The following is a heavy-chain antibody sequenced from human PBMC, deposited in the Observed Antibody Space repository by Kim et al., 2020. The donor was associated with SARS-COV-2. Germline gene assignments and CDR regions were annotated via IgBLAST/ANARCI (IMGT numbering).Heavy chain of an antibody. V-gene: IGHV4-39*01. J-gene: IGHJ4*02. CDR3: ARHVGDIVATIRMPLDY. Sequence: LKSRVTISVDTSKNQFSLKLSSVTAADTAVYYCARHVGDIVATIRMPLDYWGQGTLVTVSS. D-gene: IGHD5-12*01.